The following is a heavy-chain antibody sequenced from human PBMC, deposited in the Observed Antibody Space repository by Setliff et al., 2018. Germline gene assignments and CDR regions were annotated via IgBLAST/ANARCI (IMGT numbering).Heavy chain of an antibody. J-gene: IGHJ3*02. Sequence: ASVKVSCKASGYTFTGYYIHWVRQAPGQGLEYMGWINPNSGGTNYAPKFQGRVTMTRDTSISTVYMEVSRLRSEDTAVYFCARDRFYNSWSGTSITAPHDAFDIWGQGTMVTVSS. V-gene: IGHV1-2*02. CDR1: GYTFTGYY. CDR3: ARDRFYNSWSGTSITAPHDAFDI. CDR2: INPNSGGT. D-gene: IGHD3-3*01.